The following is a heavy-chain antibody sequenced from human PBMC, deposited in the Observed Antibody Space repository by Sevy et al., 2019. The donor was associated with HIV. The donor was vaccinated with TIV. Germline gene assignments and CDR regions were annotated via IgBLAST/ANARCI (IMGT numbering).Heavy chain of an antibody. D-gene: IGHD1-26*01. CDR1: GIIFKSYV. Sequence: GGSLRLSCAASGIIFKSYVMSWVRQAPGKGLEWLSGISASGGSTYYADSVKGRFTISRDNFKSTLYLQMNILRAEDTAVYYCAGAGAGAKGFDYWGQGTLVTVSS. CDR2: ISASGGST. J-gene: IGHJ4*02. V-gene: IGHV3-23*01. CDR3: AGAGAGAKGFDY.